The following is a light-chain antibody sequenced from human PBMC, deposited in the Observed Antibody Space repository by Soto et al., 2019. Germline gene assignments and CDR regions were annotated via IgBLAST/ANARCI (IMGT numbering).Light chain of an antibody. J-gene: IGLJ1*01. Sequence: ALTQPASWSVSPGQSITISCTGTSSDVGGYNYVSWYQQHPGKAPKLMIYDVSNRPSGVSNRFSGSKSGNTASLTISGLQAEDEADYYCSSYTSSSTLGVFGTGTKVTVL. CDR2: DVS. CDR1: SSDVGGYNY. CDR3: SSYTSSSTLGV. V-gene: IGLV2-14*01.